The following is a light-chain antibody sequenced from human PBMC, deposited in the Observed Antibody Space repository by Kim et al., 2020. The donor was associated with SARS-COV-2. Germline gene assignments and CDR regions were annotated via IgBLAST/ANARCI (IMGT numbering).Light chain of an antibody. CDR2: GAS. CDR1: KDIRND. V-gene: IGKV1-17*01. Sequence: ASVGERVNIPCRASKDIRNDLGLVQENPGRAPKRLIYGASSLQSGVPSRFSGSGSGTEFTLTISSLQPEDFATYFCLQHNTYPITFGQGTRLEIK. CDR3: LQHNTYPIT. J-gene: IGKJ5*01.